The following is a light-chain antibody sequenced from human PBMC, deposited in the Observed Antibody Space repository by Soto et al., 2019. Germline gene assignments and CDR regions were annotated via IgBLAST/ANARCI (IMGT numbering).Light chain of an antibody. CDR1: NSNIGRNY. CDR3: GTWDTSLSGGV. CDR2: DND. J-gene: IGLJ1*01. V-gene: IGLV1-51*01. Sequence: QSVLTQPPSVSAAPGQKVTIPCSGSNSNIGRNYVSWYQQLPGTAPKLLIYDNDKRPSGIPDRFSGSKSGTSATLGITGLQTGDEADYYCGTWDTSLSGGVFGTGTKLTVL.